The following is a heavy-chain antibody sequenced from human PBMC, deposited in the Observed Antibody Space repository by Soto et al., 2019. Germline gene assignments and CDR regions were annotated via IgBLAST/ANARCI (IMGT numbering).Heavy chain of an antibody. CDR2: IIPIFGTA. Sequence: SVKVSCKASGGTFSSYAISWVRQAPGQGLEWMGGIIPIFGTANYAQKFQGRVTITADESTSTAYMELSSLRSEDTAVYYCAREGKYGYSSGWYGRDALDIWGQGTMVTVSS. V-gene: IGHV1-69*13. J-gene: IGHJ3*02. D-gene: IGHD6-19*01. CDR1: GGTFSSYA. CDR3: AREGKYGYSSGWYGRDALDI.